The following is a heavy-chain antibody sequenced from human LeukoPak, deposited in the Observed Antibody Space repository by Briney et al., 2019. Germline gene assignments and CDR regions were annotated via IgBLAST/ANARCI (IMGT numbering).Heavy chain of an antibody. CDR2: IKQDGSEK. V-gene: IGHV3-7*01. J-gene: IGHJ4*02. Sequence: PGGSLRLSCAASGFTFSSYWMSWVRQAPGKGLEWVANIKQDGSEKYYVDSVKGRFTISRDNAKNSLDLQMNSLRADDTAFYYCARDTLGEGEDANYAVYFDYWGQGTVVTVSS. CDR3: ARDTLGEGEDANYAVYFDY. CDR1: GFTFSSYW. D-gene: IGHD4/OR15-4a*01.